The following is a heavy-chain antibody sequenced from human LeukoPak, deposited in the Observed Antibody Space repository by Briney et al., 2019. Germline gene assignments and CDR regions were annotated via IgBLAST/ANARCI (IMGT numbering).Heavy chain of an antibody. J-gene: IGHJ4*02. CDR1: GYTFTSYY. Sequence: ASVKVSCKASGYTFTSYYMRWVRQAPGQGLEWMGIINPSGGSTSYAQKFQGRVTMTRDTSTSTVYMELSSLRSEDTAVYYCVRALRTTVTTIGYWGQGTLVTVSS. CDR3: VRALRTTVTTIGY. D-gene: IGHD4-11*01. CDR2: INPSGGST. V-gene: IGHV1-46*01.